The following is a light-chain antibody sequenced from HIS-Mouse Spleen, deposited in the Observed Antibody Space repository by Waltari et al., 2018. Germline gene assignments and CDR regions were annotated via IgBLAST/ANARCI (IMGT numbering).Light chain of an antibody. J-gene: IGLJ1*01. V-gene: IGLV2-14*03. CDR1: STHVGGYNY. Sequence: QSALTQPASVSGSPGQSITISCTRTSTHVGGYNYVPWYQQHPGKAPKLMIYDVSNRPSGVSNRFSGSKSGNTASLTISGLQAEDEADYYCSSYTSSSTLVFGTGTKVTVL. CDR3: SSYTSSSTLV. CDR2: DVS.